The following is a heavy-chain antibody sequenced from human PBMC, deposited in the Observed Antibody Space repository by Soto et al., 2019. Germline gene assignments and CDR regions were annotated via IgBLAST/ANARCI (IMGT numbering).Heavy chain of an antibody. Sequence: QVQVVQSGAEVKKPGASVKVSCKASEYTFTSYAMHWVRQAPGQSLEWMGWINAGNGNTKYSQKFQGRVTITRDTSASTAYMELSSLRSEDTAVYYCARELQGLYYFDFWGQGTRVTVSS. V-gene: IGHV1-3*01. CDR3: ARELQGLYYFDF. CDR1: EYTFTSYA. J-gene: IGHJ4*02. CDR2: INAGNGNT.